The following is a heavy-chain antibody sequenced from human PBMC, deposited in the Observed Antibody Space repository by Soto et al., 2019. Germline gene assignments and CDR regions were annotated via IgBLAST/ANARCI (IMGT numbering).Heavy chain of an antibody. V-gene: IGHV4-30-2*01. CDR3: ARSPDSSGYYPRRYYYGMDV. CDR1: GGSISSGDYS. Sequence: SETLSLTCAVSGGSISSGDYSWNWIRQPPGKGLEWIGYIYYGGSTYYNPSLQSRVTMSVDRSRNQFSLKLNSVTAADTAVYYCARSPDSSGYYPRRYYYGMDVWGQGTTVTVS. J-gene: IGHJ6*02. CDR2: IYYGGST. D-gene: IGHD3-22*01.